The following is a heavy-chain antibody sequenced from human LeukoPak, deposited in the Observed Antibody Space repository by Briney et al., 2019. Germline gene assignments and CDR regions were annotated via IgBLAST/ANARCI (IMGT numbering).Heavy chain of an antibody. CDR1: GGTFSSYA. Sequence: SVKVSCKASGGTFSSYAISWVRQAPGQGLEWMGGIIPIFGTANYAQKFQGRVTITADESTSTAYMELSSLRSEDTAVYYCARSTSSYGSGSYLDYWGQGTLVTVSS. CDR3: ARSTSSYGSGSYLDY. V-gene: IGHV1-69*13. D-gene: IGHD3-10*01. CDR2: IIPIFGTA. J-gene: IGHJ4*02.